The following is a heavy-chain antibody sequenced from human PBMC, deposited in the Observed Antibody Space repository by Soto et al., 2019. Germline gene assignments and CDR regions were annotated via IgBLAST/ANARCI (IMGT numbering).Heavy chain of an antibody. D-gene: IGHD3-9*01. Sequence: EVEMLAWGGGVVQPGESLRLSCVAPDFSFTSYAMTWVRLAPGKGLQWVAALSHDGGNTYYRDSVRGRFTISRDNSKNTLYLQMNSLKGEDTPVYYCAKQTGTWVDSAIEFWGQGTQVTVSS. J-gene: IGHJ4*02. V-gene: IGHV3-23*01. CDR3: AKQTGTWVDSAIEF. CDR1: DFSFTSYA. CDR2: LSHDGGNT.